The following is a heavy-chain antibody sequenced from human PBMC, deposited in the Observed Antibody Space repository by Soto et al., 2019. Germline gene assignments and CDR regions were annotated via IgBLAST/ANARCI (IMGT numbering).Heavy chain of an antibody. V-gene: IGHV3-74*01. CDR1: GFTFSSYW. CDR2: INRDGSST. J-gene: IGHJ4*02. D-gene: IGHD6-19*01. CDR3: AVAVAGPTAIGY. Sequence: EAQLVESGGGLVQPGGSLRLSCAASGFTFSSYWMHWVRQAPGKGLVWVSRINRDGSSTSYADSVKGRFTISRDNAKNSLYLQMNSLRVEETAVYYCAVAVAGPTAIGYWGQGTLVTVSS.